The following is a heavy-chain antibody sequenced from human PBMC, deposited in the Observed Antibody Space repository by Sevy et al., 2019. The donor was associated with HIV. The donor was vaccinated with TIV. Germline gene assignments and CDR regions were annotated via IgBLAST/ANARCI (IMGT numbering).Heavy chain of an antibody. Sequence: ASVKVSCKASGGTFSSYAISWVRQAPGQGLEWMGGIIPIFGTANYAQKFQGRVTITEDESKSTAYMELSSLRSDDTAVYYCARVVAAREAYYFDYWGLGTLVTVSS. V-gene: IGHV1-69*13. CDR2: IIPIFGTA. CDR1: GGTFSSYA. CDR3: ARVVAAREAYYFDY. D-gene: IGHD2-2*01. J-gene: IGHJ4*02.